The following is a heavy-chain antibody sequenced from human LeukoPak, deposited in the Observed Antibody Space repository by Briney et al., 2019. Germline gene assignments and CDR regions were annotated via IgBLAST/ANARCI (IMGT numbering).Heavy chain of an antibody. Sequence: SETLPLTCTVSGGSISSYYWSWIRQPPGKGLEWIGYIYYSGSTNYNPSLKSRVTISVDTSKNQFSLKLSSVTAADTAVYYCARESTFGEFSYWGQGTLVTVSS. CDR2: IYYSGST. CDR1: GGSISSYY. D-gene: IGHD3-10*01. CDR3: ARESTFGEFSY. V-gene: IGHV4-59*01. J-gene: IGHJ4*02.